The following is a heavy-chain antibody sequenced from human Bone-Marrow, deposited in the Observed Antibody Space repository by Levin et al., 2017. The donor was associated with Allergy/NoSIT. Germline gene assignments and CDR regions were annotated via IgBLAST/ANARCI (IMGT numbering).Heavy chain of an antibody. J-gene: IGHJ5*02. V-gene: IGHV1-18*01. CDR2: ISAYNGDT. CDR1: GYTFSSYG. CDR3: ARHIAAAGTPNWFDP. D-gene: IGHD6-13*01. Sequence: GESLKISCKASGYTFSSYGISWVRQAPGQGLEWMGWISAYNGDTNYPQKLQGRVTMTTDTSTSTVYMEVRSLRSDDTAVYYCARHIAAAGTPNWFDPWGQGTLVTVSS.